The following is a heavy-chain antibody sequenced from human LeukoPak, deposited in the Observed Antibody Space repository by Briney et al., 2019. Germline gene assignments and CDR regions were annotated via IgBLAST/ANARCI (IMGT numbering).Heavy chain of an antibody. CDR3: ARGPPGSDFGDYVFDY. Sequence: ASVTVSCQSSGYTFTRYGISGVRQAPGQGLEWMGWISSYNGSTNYVQKLQGRVTMTTDTSTSTAYMELRSLRSDDTAVYYCARGPPGSDFGDYVFDYWGQGTLVTVFS. D-gene: IGHD4-17*01. V-gene: IGHV1-18*01. CDR2: ISSYNGST. CDR1: GYTFTRYG. J-gene: IGHJ4*02.